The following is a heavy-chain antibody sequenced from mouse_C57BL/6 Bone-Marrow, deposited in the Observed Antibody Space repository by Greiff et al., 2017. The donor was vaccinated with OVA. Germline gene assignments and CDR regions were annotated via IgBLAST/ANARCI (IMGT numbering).Heavy chain of an antibody. Sequence: QVQLQQSGPELVKPGASVKISCKASGYAFSSSWMNWVKQRPGKGLKWIGRIYPGDGDTNYNGKFKGKATLTADKSSSTAYMQLSSLTSEDSAVYFCARTLHYGNLYYFDYWGQGTTLTVSS. CDR1: GYAFSSSW. J-gene: IGHJ2*01. CDR2: IYPGDGDT. V-gene: IGHV1-82*01. D-gene: IGHD2-1*01. CDR3: ARTLHYGNLYYFDY.